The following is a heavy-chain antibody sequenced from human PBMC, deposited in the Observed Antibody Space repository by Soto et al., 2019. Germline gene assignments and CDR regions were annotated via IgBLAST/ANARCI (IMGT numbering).Heavy chain of an antibody. V-gene: IGHV3-66*01. J-gene: IGHJ3*02. CDR2: ISNRGDT. D-gene: IGHD2-15*01. CDR1: GFIVSDTY. Sequence: GGSLRLSCTASGFIVSDTYVNWVRQAPGKGLEWVSVISNRGDTHYADSVRGRFSLSRDISDNTLHLQMNNLRVEDTAVYYCDREPRYCRGGSCSITGDAYDIWGQGTMVTVS. CDR3: DREPRYCRGGSCSITGDAYDI.